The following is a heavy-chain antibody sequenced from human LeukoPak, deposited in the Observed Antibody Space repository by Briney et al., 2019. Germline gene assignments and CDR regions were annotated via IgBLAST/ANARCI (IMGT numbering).Heavy chain of an antibody. V-gene: IGHV1-8*03. CDR3: GRASEDYYASSGYLDPDGFAI. D-gene: IGHD3-22*01. J-gene: IGHJ3*02. Sequence: ASVKVSCXASGYTVTSYYINWVGQATAQGLEGMGWMNPNRGNTRYEHKFQGRVTITRNTSISTAYMEPSSLRSEETAVYYCGRASEDYYASSGYLDPDGFAIWGQGTMVTVSS. CDR1: GYTVTSYY. CDR2: MNPNRGNT.